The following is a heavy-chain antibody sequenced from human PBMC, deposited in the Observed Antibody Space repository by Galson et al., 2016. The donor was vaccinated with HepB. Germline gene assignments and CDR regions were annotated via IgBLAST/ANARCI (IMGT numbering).Heavy chain of an antibody. CDR2: IWNDGRNQ. Sequence: SLRLSCAASGFSLGTYGTHWVRQAPGKGLEWVAVIWNDGRNQYYADSVKGRFTISGDNSKNTLYVQMNSLRAEDTAVYCCARDRGYRSRFLEWQFDFWGQGTLVTVSS. D-gene: IGHD3-3*01. CDR3: ARDRGYRSRFLEWQFDF. V-gene: IGHV3-33*01. J-gene: IGHJ4*02. CDR1: GFSLGTYG.